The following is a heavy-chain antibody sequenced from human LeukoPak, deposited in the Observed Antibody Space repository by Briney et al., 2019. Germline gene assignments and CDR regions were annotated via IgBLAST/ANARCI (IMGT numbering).Heavy chain of an antibody. D-gene: IGHD3-3*01. CDR2: ISYDGSNK. CDR3: ARVAFGAFDI. Sequence: GGSLRLSCAASGFTFSSYAMHWVRQAPGKGLEWVAVISYDGSNKYYADSVKGRLTISRDNSKNTLYLQMNSLRAEDTAVYYCARVAFGAFDIWGQGTMVTVSS. CDR1: GFTFSSYA. V-gene: IGHV3-30-3*01. J-gene: IGHJ3*02.